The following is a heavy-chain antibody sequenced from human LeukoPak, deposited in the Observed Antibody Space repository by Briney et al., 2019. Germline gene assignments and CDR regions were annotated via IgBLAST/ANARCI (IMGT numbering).Heavy chain of an antibody. CDR1: GFTFSSYG. D-gene: IGHD3-10*01. J-gene: IGHJ3*02. CDR2: IWYDGSNK. V-gene: IGHV3-33*01. CDR3: PRDPPYTLVSPAFDI. Sequence: PGRSLRLSCAASGFTFSSYGMHWVRQAPGKGLEWVAVIWYDGSNKYYADSVKGRFTISRDNSKNTLYLQMNSLRAEDTAVYYCPRDPPYTLVSPAFDIWGQGTMVTVSS.